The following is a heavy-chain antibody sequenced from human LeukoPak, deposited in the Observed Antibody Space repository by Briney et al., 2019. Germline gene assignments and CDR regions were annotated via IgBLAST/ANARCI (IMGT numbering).Heavy chain of an antibody. CDR2: IIPSGGST. D-gene: IGHD7-27*01. Sequence: ASVKVYCKASGYTFTSYYMHWVRQAPGQGLEWMGIIIPSGGSTSYAQKFQGRVTMTRDTSTSTIYMDLSSLRSEDTAVYYCARAGKLIGGFDYWGQGTLVTVSS. CDR3: ARAGKLIGGFDY. CDR1: GYTFTSYY. V-gene: IGHV1-46*01. J-gene: IGHJ4*02.